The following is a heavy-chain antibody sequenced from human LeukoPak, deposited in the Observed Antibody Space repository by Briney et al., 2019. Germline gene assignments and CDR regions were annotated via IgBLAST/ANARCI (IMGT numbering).Heavy chain of an antibody. Sequence: PGGSLRLSCAASGFTFSSYAMHWVRQAPGKGLEWVAVISYDGSNKYYADSVKGRFTISRDNSKSTLYLQMNSLRAEDTAVYYCARAGGSMVRGVPNDYWGQGTLVTVSS. CDR3: ARAGGSMVRGVPNDY. J-gene: IGHJ4*02. D-gene: IGHD3-10*01. V-gene: IGHV3-30-3*01. CDR2: ISYDGSNK. CDR1: GFTFSSYA.